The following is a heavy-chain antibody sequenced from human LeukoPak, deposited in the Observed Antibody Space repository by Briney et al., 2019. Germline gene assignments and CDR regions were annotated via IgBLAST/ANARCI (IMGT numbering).Heavy chain of an antibody. D-gene: IGHD2-2*01. CDR3: ARQFATASADTRGYFDF. CDR2: GFYGGSA. V-gene: IGHV4-39*01. CDR1: GASISSSNDY. Sequence: PSETLSLACTVSGASISSSNDYWGWIRQAPGKGLEWIGSGFYGGSAHYNPSLKSRATISVDTSKNQFSLKLSFVTAADAAMYYCARQFATASADTRGYFDFWGQGTVVTVSS. J-gene: IGHJ4*02.